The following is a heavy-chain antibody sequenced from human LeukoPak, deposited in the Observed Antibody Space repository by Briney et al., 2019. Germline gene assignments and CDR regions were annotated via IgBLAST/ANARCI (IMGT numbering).Heavy chain of an antibody. J-gene: IGHJ5*02. D-gene: IGHD2-2*01. CDR1: GESFSGYY. CDR2: INHSGST. CDR3: ARRDIVVVPAAIANWFDP. V-gene: IGHV4-34*01. Sequence: PSETLSLTCAVYGESFSGYYWSWIRQPPGKGLEWIGEINHSGSTNYNPSLKSRVTISVDTSKNQFSLKLSSVTAADTAVYYCARRDIVVVPAAIANWFDPWGQGTLVTVSS.